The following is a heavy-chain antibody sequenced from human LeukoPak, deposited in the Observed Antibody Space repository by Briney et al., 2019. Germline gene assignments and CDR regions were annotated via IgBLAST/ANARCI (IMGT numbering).Heavy chain of an antibody. V-gene: IGHV4-39*01. Sequence: SETLSLTCTVSGGSISSSSYYWGWIRQPPGKGLEWIGSIYYSGSTYFNPSLKSRVTISVDTSKNQFSLKLSSVTAADTAVYYCARGGAARLHFQNWGQGTLVTVSS. CDR1: GGSISSSSYY. J-gene: IGHJ1*01. CDR3: ARGGAARLHFQN. CDR2: IYYSGST. D-gene: IGHD6-6*01.